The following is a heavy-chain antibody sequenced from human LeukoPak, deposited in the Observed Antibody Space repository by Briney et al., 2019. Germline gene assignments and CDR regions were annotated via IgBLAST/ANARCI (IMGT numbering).Heavy chain of an antibody. D-gene: IGHD6-6*01. V-gene: IGHV3-43*01. J-gene: IGHJ3*02. Sequence: GGSLRLSXAASGFTFDDYTMHWVRQAPGKGLEWVSLISWDGGSTYYADSVKGRFTISRDNSKNSLYLQMNSLRTEDTALYYCAKDTSIAARPGAFDIWGQGTMVTVSS. CDR2: ISWDGGST. CDR3: AKDTSIAARPGAFDI. CDR1: GFTFDDYT.